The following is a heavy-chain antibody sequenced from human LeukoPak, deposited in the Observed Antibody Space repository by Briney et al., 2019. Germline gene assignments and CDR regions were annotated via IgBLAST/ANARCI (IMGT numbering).Heavy chain of an antibody. J-gene: IGHJ4*02. D-gene: IGHD1-1*01. CDR3: ARHWKY. V-gene: IGHV4-59*08. Sequence: SETLSLTCTVSGGSIRSYYWSWIRQPHGKGLEWIGYISYSGSTNYNPSLKSRVTISVDTSKNQFSLKLNSVTAADTAVYYCARHWKYWGQGILVTVSS. CDR2: ISYSGST. CDR1: GGSIRSYY.